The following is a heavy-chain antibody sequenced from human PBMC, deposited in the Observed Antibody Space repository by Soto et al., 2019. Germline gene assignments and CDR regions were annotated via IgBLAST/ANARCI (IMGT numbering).Heavy chain of an antibody. Sequence: RSLIRKKKGKGLEWVSAISGSGGSTYYADSVKGRFTISRDNSKNTLYLQMNSLRAEDTAVYYCAFTPDDHSNSSYLAFWGQGTLVPGSS. CDR2: ISGSGGST. CDR3: AFTPDDHSNSSYLAF. V-gene: IGHV3-23*01. J-gene: IGHJ4*02. D-gene: IGHD4-4*01.